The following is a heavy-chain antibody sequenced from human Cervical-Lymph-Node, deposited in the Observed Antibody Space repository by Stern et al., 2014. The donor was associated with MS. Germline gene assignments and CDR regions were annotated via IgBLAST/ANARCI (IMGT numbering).Heavy chain of an antibody. CDR3: ARDFVDSGSSYLSTAFDY. V-gene: IGHV3-21*01. CDR1: GFSFTSFT. D-gene: IGHD1-26*01. Sequence: EVQLVESGGGLVKPGGSLRLSCSASGFSFTSFTMNWVRQAPGKGLEWVSSISSSSIYIYYADSMKGRFTISRDNTKNSLYLQINNLRAEDTAVYYCARDFVDSGSSYLSTAFDYWGQGTLVTVSS. J-gene: IGHJ4*02. CDR2: ISSSSIYI.